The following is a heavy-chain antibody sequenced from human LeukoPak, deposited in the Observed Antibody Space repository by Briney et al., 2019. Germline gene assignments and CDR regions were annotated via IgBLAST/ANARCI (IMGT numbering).Heavy chain of an antibody. J-gene: IGHJ4*02. V-gene: IGHV1-69*06. D-gene: IGHD3-16*01. CDR1: GGTFSSYA. CDR2: IIPIFGTA. CDR3: ARGHTFGGLRSPFDY. Sequence: SVKVSCKASGGTFSSYAISWVRQAPGQGLEWMGGIIPIFGTANYAQKFQGRVTITADKSTGTAYMELSSLRSEDTAVYYCARGHTFGGLRSPFDYWGQGTLVTVSS.